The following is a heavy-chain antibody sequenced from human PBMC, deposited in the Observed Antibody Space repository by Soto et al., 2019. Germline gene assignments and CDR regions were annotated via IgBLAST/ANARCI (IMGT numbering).Heavy chain of an antibody. CDR1: GFSLSTRGVG. J-gene: IGHJ4*02. D-gene: IGHD2-15*01. V-gene: IGHV2-5*02. CDR3: ALILVDCIGGSCYDQGFDY. Sequence: QITLKESGPTLVKPTQALTLTCTFSGFSLSTRGVGVGWIRQPPGKALEWLALVYWDDDKRYSPYLKRRLATTKDIVKNQVFLTMPNMDPVDTATYYCALILVDCIGGSCYDQGFDYWGQGTLVTVSS. CDR2: VYWDDDK.